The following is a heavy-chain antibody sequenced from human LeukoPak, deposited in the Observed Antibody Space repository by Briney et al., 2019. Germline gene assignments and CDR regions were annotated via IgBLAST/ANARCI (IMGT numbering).Heavy chain of an antibody. J-gene: IGHJ1*01. D-gene: IGHD3-10*01. CDR3: ARVGWFGELLPFQH. CDR1: GGSISSSSYY. CDR2: IYYSGST. Sequence: SETLSLTCTVSGGSISSSSYYWGWIRQPPGKGLECIRSIYYSGSTYYNPSLKTRVTISVDTSKNQFSMEVGSVTAADTAVSYCARVGWFGELLPFQHWGQGTLVTVSS. V-gene: IGHV4-39*01.